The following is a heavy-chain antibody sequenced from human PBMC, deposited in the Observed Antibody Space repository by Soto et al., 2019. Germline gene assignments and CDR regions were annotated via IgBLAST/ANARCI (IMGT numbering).Heavy chain of an antibody. CDR1: GAYISDFS. CDR3: ARETGENWTYEAH. Sequence: QVQQQESGPGLVKPSDTLSLTCRVSGAYISDFSWSWIRQPAGKGLEWIVRITINGNTQKNPSLKSRVITSIETSTNHFSLNLQPATAADTALYYCARETGENWTYEAHWGPGTLVTVSS. V-gene: IGHV4-4*07. J-gene: IGHJ1*01. D-gene: IGHD1-7*01. CDR2: ITINGNT.